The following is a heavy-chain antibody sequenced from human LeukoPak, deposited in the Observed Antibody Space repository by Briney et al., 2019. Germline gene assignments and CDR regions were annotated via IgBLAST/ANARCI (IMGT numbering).Heavy chain of an antibody. J-gene: IGHJ6*02. D-gene: IGHD3-3*01. CDR1: GYTLTELS. V-gene: IGHV1-24*01. CDR2: FDPEDGET. CDR3: ATWRGSLYGMDV. Sequence: ASVKVSCKVSGYTLTELSMHWVRQAPGKGLEWMGGFDPEDGETIYAQKFQGRVTMTEDTSTDTAYMELSSLRSEDTAVYYCATWRGSLYGMDVWGQGTTVTVSS.